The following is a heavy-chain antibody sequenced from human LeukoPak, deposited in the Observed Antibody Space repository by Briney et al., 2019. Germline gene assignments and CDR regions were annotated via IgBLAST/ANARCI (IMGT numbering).Heavy chain of an antibody. CDR3: ARDRLAYFIS. Sequence: GGSLRLSCAASGFTLTNYAMTWVRQVAGRGLEWVSYVSSSGSTMYYAGSVTGRFTMSRDDAKNSVSLQMNSLRAEDTAVYYCARDRLAYFISWGQGTLVTVSS. V-gene: IGHV3-48*03. D-gene: IGHD3-16*01. CDR1: GFTLTNYA. J-gene: IGHJ4*02. CDR2: VSSSGSTM.